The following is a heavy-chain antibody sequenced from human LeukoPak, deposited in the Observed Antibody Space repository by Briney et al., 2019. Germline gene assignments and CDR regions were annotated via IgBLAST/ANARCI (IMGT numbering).Heavy chain of an antibody. J-gene: IGHJ3*02. D-gene: IGHD5-24*01. CDR3: ARVRDGYNDAYDI. Sequence: ASVKVSCKASGYTFSNYNIHWLRRAPGQGLEWMGIVNPSGDSTNYAQNFQGRVTMTGDTSTSTVYMELSSLRSEDTAVYYCARVRDGYNDAYDIWGQGTMVTVTS. CDR1: GYTFSNYN. V-gene: IGHV1-46*01. CDR2: VNPSGDST.